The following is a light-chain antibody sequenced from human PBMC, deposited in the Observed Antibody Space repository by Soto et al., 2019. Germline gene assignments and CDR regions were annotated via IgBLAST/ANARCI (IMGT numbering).Light chain of an antibody. V-gene: IGKV2-28*01. CDR1: QSLLHSNGNNY. CDR3: MQALQTPRT. CDR2: LGS. Sequence: DIVMTQSPLSLPVTPGEPASISCRSSQSLLHSNGNNYLEWYLQKPGQSPQLLIYLGSSRASGVPDRFSGSGSGTDFTLKIRRVEAEDVGVYYCMQALQTPRTFGQGTRLEIK. J-gene: IGKJ5*01.